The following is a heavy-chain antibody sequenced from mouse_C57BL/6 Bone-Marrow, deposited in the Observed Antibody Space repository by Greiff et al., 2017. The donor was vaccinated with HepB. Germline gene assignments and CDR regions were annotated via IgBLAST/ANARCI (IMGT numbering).Heavy chain of an antibody. D-gene: IGHD2-1*01. CDR2: IHPSDSDT. Sequence: QVQLQQPGAELVKPGASVKVSCKASGYTFTSYWMHWVKQRPGQGLEWIGRIHPSDSDTNYNQKFKDKATLTADKSSSTVYMELSRLTSEDSAVYFCARHENGNYSYAMDYWGQGTSVTVSS. CDR3: ARHENGNYSYAMDY. V-gene: IGHV1-74*01. J-gene: IGHJ4*01. CDR1: GYTFTSYW.